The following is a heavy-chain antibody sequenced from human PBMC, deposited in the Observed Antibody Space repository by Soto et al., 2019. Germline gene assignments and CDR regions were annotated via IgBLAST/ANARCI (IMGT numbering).Heavy chain of an antibody. CDR1: RGSISSYC. V-gene: IGHV4-59*01. J-gene: IGHJ4*02. CDR3: ARAGIYDFWSGPFDY. CDR2: IYSSGST. Sequence: SETLSLTRTVSRGSISSYCWSWIRQPTGKGLEWIGYIYSSGSTNYNPSVKSRVTISVDTSKNQFSLKLSSVTAADTAVYYCARAGIYDFWSGPFDYWGQGTLVTVSS. D-gene: IGHD3-3*01.